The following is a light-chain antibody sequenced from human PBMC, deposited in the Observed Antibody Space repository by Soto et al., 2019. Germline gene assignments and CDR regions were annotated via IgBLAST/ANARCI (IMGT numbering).Light chain of an antibody. Sequence: EIVMTQSPATLSVSPGERATLSCRASQSVSSNLAWYQQKPGQAPRLLIYGASTRATGIPARFSGSGSGTEFTLTISSLQSEDFAVYYCQQYNNWPPPRTFGGGTKVELK. J-gene: IGKJ4*02. V-gene: IGKV3-15*01. CDR1: QSVSSN. CDR2: GAS. CDR3: QQYNNWPPPRT.